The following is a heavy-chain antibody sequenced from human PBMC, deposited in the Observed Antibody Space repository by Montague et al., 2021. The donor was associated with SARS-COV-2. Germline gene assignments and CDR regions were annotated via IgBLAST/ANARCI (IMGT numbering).Heavy chain of an antibody. CDR2: IDWDDDK. D-gene: IGHD4-23*01. J-gene: IGHJ4*02. CDR1: GFSLSTSGMC. CDR3: ARGRYGGNRGYYFDY. Sequence: PALVKPTQTFTLTCTFSGFSLSTSGMCVSWIRQPPGKALEWLALIDWDDDKYYSTSLKTRLTISKDTSKNQVVLTMTNMDPVDTATYYCARGRYGGNRGYYFDYWGQGTLVTVSS. V-gene: IGHV2-70*01.